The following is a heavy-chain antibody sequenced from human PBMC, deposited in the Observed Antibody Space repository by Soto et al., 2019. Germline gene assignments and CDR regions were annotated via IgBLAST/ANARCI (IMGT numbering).Heavy chain of an antibody. V-gene: IGHV3-21*01. CDR1: GFTFSSYS. CDR3: ASSSGVPPRPGWFDP. J-gene: IGHJ5*02. D-gene: IGHD3-10*01. CDR2: ISSSSSYI. Sequence: GGSLRLSCAASGFTFSSYSMNWVRQAPGKGLEWVSSISSSSSYIYYGDSVKGRFTITRDNAKNSLYLQMNSQRAEDTAVYYCASSSGVPPRPGWFDPWGQGTLVTVSS.